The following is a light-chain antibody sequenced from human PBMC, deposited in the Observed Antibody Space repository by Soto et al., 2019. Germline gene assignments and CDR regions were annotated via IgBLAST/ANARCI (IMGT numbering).Light chain of an antibody. CDR3: ETWDSITCV. CDR1: SGHSSYI. Sequence: QSVLTQSSSASASLGSSVKLTCTLSSGHSSYIIAWHQQQPGKAPRYLMKLEGSGSYNKGSGVPDRFSGSSSGADRYLTVSSLQFEDEADYCCETWDSITCVFGRGTKLTVL. J-gene: IGLJ3*02. CDR2: LEGSGSY. V-gene: IGLV4-60*02.